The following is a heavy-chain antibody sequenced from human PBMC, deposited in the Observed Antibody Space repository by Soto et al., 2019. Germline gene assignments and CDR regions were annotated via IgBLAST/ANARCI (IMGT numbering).Heavy chain of an antibody. V-gene: IGHV1-46*01. Sequence: GASVTVSCKAPRDTFTSYYINWVRQAPGQGLEWMGVINPHGGSTAYAQKFKGRVTLTRDTSASTVYMEVSSLTSEDTAMYYCARSSGGNFGIIIEGPNWFDPWGQGTLVTVSS. CDR3: ARSSGGNFGIIIEGPNWFDP. CDR1: RDTFTSYY. CDR2: INPHGGST. J-gene: IGHJ5*02. D-gene: IGHD1-26*01.